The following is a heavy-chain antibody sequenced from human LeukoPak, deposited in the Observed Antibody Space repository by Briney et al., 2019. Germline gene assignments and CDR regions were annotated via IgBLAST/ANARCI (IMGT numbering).Heavy chain of an antibody. CDR1: EFTVSFYY. D-gene: IGHD5-12*01. V-gene: IGHV3-21*01. CDR2: ISSSSSYI. CDR3: ASIDGGYEFPGPQQANWFDP. J-gene: IGHJ5*02. Sequence: GGSLRLSCVASEFTVSFYYMNWVRQAPGKGLEWVSSISSSSSYIYYADSVKGRFTISRDNAKNSLYLQMNSLRAEDTAVYYCASIDGGYEFPGPQQANWFDPWGQGTLVTVSS.